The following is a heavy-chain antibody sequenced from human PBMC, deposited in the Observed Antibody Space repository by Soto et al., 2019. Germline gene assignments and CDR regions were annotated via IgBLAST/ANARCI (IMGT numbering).Heavy chain of an antibody. CDR3: ARGVGSGSYYNQYNWFDP. V-gene: IGHV1-3*01. Sequence: ASVKVSCKASGYTFTSYAMHWVRQAPGQRLERMGWINAGNGNTKYSQKFQGRVTITRDTSASTAYMELSSLRSEDTAVYYCARGVGSGSYYNQYNWFDPWGQGTLVTVSS. CDR2: INAGNGNT. J-gene: IGHJ5*02. D-gene: IGHD3-10*01. CDR1: GYTFTSYA.